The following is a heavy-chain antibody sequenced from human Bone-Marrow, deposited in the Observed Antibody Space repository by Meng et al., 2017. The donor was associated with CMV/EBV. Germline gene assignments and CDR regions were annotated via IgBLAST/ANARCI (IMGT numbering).Heavy chain of an antibody. J-gene: IGHJ4*02. V-gene: IGHV3-23*01. CDR1: SSNA. CDR2: ISGSGGST. D-gene: IGHD3-22*01. Sequence: SSNAMGWVRQAPGKGLEWVSGISGSGGSTYYADSVKGRFTISRDNSKNTLYLQMNSLRAEDTAVYYCAKDGPIGYDSSGYYLYYFDYWGQGTLVTVSS. CDR3: AKDGPIGYDSSGYYLYYFDY.